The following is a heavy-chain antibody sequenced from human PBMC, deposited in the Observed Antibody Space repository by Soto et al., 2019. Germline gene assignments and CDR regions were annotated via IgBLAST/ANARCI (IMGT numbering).Heavy chain of an antibody. CDR3: ARGVCTSCYVDY. Sequence: QVQLVQSGAEVKKPGASVKVSCKASGYTFTGYYMHWVRQAPGQGLEWMGWIIPIFGTANYAQKFQGRVTITADESTSTAYMELSSLRSEDTAVYYCARGVCTSCYVDYWGQGTLVTVSS. CDR2: IIPIFGTA. D-gene: IGHD2-2*01. CDR1: GYTFTGYY. V-gene: IGHV1-69*01. J-gene: IGHJ4*02.